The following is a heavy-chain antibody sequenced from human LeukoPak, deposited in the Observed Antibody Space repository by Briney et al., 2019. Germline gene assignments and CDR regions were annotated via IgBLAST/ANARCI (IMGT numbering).Heavy chain of an antibody. V-gene: IGHV4-59*01. CDR1: GGSLSGYY. CDR2: IYYSGST. Sequence: SETLSLTCAVSGGSLSGYYWTWIRRPPGKGLEWIGYIYYSGSTNYNPSLKSRLTISVDTSKNQFSLKLSSVTAADTAVYYCARLRGNYFPDYWGQGTLVTVSS. CDR3: ARLRGNYFPDY. J-gene: IGHJ4*02. D-gene: IGHD4-11*01.